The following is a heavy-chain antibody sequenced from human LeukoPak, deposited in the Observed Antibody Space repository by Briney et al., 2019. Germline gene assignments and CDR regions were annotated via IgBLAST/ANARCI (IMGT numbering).Heavy chain of an antibody. J-gene: IGHJ6*03. CDR2: ISGYNDNT. CDR3: ARVVRGPKSGTTVVPAALRNYYYYMDV. Sequence: ASVKVSCKASGYTFTSYGISWVRQAPGQGLEWMGWISGYNDNTNFAQKFQGRVTMTTDTSTSTAYMELRSLRSDDTAVYYCARVVRGPKSGTTVVPAALRNYYYYMDVWGKGTTVTVSS. CDR1: GYTFTSYG. V-gene: IGHV1-18*01. D-gene: IGHD2-2*01.